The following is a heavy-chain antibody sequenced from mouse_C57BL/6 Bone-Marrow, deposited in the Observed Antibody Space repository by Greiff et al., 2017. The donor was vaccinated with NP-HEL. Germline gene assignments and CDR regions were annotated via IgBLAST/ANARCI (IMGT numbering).Heavy chain of an antibody. V-gene: IGHV1-18*01. Sequence: EVQLQQSGPELVKPGASVKIPCKASGYTFTDYNMDWVKQSHGKSLEWIGDINPNNGGTIYNQKFKGKATLTVDESSSTAYMELRSLTSEDTAVYYCARRDYGNYDYWYFDVWGTGTTVTVSS. CDR3: ARRDYGNYDYWYFDV. CDR1: GYTFTDYN. D-gene: IGHD2-1*01. CDR2: INPNNGGT. J-gene: IGHJ1*03.